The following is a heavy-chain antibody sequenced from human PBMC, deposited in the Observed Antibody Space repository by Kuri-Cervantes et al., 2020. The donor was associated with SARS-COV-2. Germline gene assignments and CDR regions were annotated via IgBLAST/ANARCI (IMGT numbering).Heavy chain of an antibody. J-gene: IGHJ6*03. V-gene: IGHV3-21*01. CDR2: ISSSSSYI. Sequence: GRCLSPACAVSGFTFSSYSMNWVRHAPGKGLEWVSSISSSSSYIYYADSVKGRFTISRDNAGNSLFLQMNSLRSEDTAVYYCARASAGSSWGYYYYMDVWGIGTTVTVSS. CDR1: GFTFSSYS. CDR3: ARASAGSSWGYYYYMDV. D-gene: IGHD1-26*01.